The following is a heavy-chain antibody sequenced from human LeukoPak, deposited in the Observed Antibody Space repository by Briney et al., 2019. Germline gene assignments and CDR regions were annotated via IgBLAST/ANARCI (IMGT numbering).Heavy chain of an antibody. CDR1: GGSISSYY. Sequence: SETLSLTCTVSGGSISSYYWSWIRQPPGKGLEWIGYIYYSGSTNYNPSLKSRVTISVDTSKNQFSLKLSSVTAADTAVYYCARGAHKRDDYGCFFDHWGQGMLVTVSS. CDR2: IYYSGST. V-gene: IGHV4-59*01. J-gene: IGHJ4*02. D-gene: IGHD4-17*01. CDR3: ARGAHKRDDYGCFFDH.